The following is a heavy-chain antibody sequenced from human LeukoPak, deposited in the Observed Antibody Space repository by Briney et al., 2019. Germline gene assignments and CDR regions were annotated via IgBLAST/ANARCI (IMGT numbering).Heavy chain of an antibody. Sequence: ASVKVSCKASGYTFTSYYMHWVRQAPGQGLEWMGIINPSGGSTSYAQKFQGRVTMTRDTSTSTVYMELSSLRSEDTAVYYCARDRNDFWSGYYMDVWGKGTTVTVSS. D-gene: IGHD3-3*01. J-gene: IGHJ6*03. CDR2: INPSGGST. V-gene: IGHV1-46*01. CDR1: GYTFTSYY. CDR3: ARDRNDFWSGYYMDV.